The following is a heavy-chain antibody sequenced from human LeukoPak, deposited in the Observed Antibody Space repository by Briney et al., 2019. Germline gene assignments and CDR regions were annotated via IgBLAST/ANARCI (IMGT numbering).Heavy chain of an antibody. V-gene: IGHV4-4*07. J-gene: IGHJ5*02. CDR3: AREAQQLVRIGWFDP. CDR1: GGSISSYY. D-gene: IGHD6-13*01. Sequence: PSETLSLTCTVSGGSISSYYWSWIRQPAGKGLEWIGRIYTSGSTNYNPSLKSRVTMSVDTSKNQFSLKLSSVTAADTAVYYCAREAQQLVRIGWFDPWGQGTLVTVSS. CDR2: IYTSGST.